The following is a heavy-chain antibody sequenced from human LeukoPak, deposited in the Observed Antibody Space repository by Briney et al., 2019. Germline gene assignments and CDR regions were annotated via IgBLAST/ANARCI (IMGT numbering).Heavy chain of an antibody. Sequence: GGSLRLSCAASGFTFSSYAMSWVRQAPGKGLEWVSAISGSGGSTYYADSVKGRFTISRDNSKNTLFLQMNNLRAEDTAVYYCARPVRGAMGYFDYWGQGILVTVSS. J-gene: IGHJ4*02. CDR2: ISGSGGST. CDR1: GFTFSSYA. D-gene: IGHD3-10*01. CDR3: ARPVRGAMGYFDY. V-gene: IGHV3-23*01.